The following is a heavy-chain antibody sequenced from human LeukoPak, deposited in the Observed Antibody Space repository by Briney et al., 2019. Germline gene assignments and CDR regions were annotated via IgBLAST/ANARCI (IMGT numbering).Heavy chain of an antibody. V-gene: IGHV3-48*01. CDR2: ISSSSSTT. CDR1: GFTFSSYS. J-gene: IGHJ4*02. Sequence: PGGSLRLSCAAYGFTFSSYSMNWVRQAPGKGLEWVLYISSSSSTTYYADSVKGRFTISRDNAKNSLYLQMNSLRAEDTAVYYCARGYDFWSGSYWGQGTLVTVSS. CDR3: ARGYDFWSGSY. D-gene: IGHD3-3*01.